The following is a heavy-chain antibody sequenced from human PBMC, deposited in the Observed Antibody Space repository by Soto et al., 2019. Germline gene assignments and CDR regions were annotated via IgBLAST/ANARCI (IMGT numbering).Heavy chain of an antibody. D-gene: IGHD3-22*01. V-gene: IGHV5-10-1*01. CDR3: ARHLYDNRSYLYALDV. Sequence: GESLKTSCHVSGYSFTTFWISWVRQMPEKGLEWMGRLDPADSFTNYSPSFQGHVTISVDKSINTAYLQWSSLKASDTAIYYCARHLYDNRSYLYALDVWGQGTMVTVSS. CDR1: GYSFTTFW. CDR2: LDPADSFT. J-gene: IGHJ3*01.